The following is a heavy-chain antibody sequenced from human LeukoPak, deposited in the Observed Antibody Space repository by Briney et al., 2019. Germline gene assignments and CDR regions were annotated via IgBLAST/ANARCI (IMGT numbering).Heavy chain of an antibody. D-gene: IGHD5-12*01. V-gene: IGHV3-7*01. CDR3: ARAGRRGVGWLRLFDY. J-gene: IGHJ4*02. Sequence: PGGSLRLSCAASGFTFSSYWMSWVRQAPGKGLEWVANIKQDGSEKYYVDSVKGRFTISRDNAKNSLYLQMNSLRAEDTAVYYCARAGRRGVGWLRLFDYWGQGTLVTVSS. CDR1: GFTFSSYW. CDR2: IKQDGSEK.